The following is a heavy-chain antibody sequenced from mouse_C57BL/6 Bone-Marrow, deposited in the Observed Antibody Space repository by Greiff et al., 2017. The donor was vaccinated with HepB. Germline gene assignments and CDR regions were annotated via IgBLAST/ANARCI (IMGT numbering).Heavy chain of an antibody. D-gene: IGHD1-1*01. J-gene: IGHJ2*01. CDR2: ISSGGSYT. CDR3: ARHVYGSSPLYYFDY. CDR1: GFTFSSYG. V-gene: IGHV5-6*01. Sequence: EVKVVESGGDLVKPGGSLKLSCAASGFTFSSYGMSWVRQTPDKRLEWVATISSGGSYTYYPDSVKGRFTISRDNAKNTLYLQISSLKSEDTAMYYCARHVYGSSPLYYFDYWGQGTTLTVSS.